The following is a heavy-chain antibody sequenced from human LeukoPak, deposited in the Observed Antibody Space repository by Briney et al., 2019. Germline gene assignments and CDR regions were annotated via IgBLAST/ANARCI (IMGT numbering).Heavy chain of an antibody. CDR3: ARGGRVWWPPGPFDY. V-gene: IGHV4-34*01. Sequence: SETLSLTCAVYGGSFSGYYWSWIRRPPGKGLEWIGEINHSGSTNYNPSLKSRVTISVDTSKNQFSLKLSPVTAADTAVYYCARGGRVWWPPGPFDYWGQGTLVTVSS. CDR1: GGSFSGYY. CDR2: INHSGST. D-gene: IGHD1-26*01. J-gene: IGHJ4*02.